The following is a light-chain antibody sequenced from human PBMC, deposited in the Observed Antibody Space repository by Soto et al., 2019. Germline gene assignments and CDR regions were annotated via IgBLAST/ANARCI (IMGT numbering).Light chain of an antibody. J-gene: IGKJ4*01. CDR3: QQHNSYPLT. CDR2: SAS. Sequence: DLQLTQSPSFLSASVGDRVTITCRASQGISSSLAWYQQKPGKAPKLLISSASTLQSGVPSRFSGSGSGTEFTLTISSQQPEDFATYYCQQHNSYPLTFGGGTKVEIK. V-gene: IGKV1-9*01. CDR1: QGISSS.